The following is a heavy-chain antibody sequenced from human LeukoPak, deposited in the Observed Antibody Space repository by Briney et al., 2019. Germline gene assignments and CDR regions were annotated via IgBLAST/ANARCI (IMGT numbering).Heavy chain of an antibody. CDR1: GFTFSSYA. V-gene: IGHV3-30*04. CDR2: LSYDGSNK. J-gene: IGHJ4*02. Sequence: GGSLRLSCAASGFTFSSYAMHWVRQAPGKGLEWVAVLSYDGSNKYYADSVKGRFTISRDNSKNTLYLQMNSLRADDTAVYYCARDPATNDYSRGLDYWGQGTLVTVSS. D-gene: IGHD4-11*01. CDR3: ARDPATNDYSRGLDY.